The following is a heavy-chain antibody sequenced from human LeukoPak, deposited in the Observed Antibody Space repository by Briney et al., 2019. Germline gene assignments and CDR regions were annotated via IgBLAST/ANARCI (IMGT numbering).Heavy chain of an antibody. D-gene: IGHD6-6*01. V-gene: IGHV4-59*12. CDR3: AREGRGSSSFYYYMDV. Sequence: SETLSLTCTVSGGSISSYYWSWIRQPPGKGLEYIGYIYYSGSTNYNPSLKSRVTISVDTSKNQFSLKLSSVTAADTAVYYCAREGRGSSSFYYYMDVWGKGTTVTVSS. CDR1: GGSISSYY. J-gene: IGHJ6*03. CDR2: IYYSGST.